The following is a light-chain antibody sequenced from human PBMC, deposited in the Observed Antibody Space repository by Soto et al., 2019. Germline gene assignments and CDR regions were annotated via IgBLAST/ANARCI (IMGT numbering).Light chain of an antibody. V-gene: IGLV2-14*03. J-gene: IGLJ3*02. CDR1: SNDVGAFNY. CDR2: GVS. CDR3: SSYTSSSTLV. Sequence: QSALTQPASVSGSPGQSITISCTGSSNDVGAFNYVSWYRHSPGEAPKVLIRGVSIRPSGVSIRFSASKSANTASLTISGLQAEDEADYYCSSYTSSSTLVFGGGTQLTVL.